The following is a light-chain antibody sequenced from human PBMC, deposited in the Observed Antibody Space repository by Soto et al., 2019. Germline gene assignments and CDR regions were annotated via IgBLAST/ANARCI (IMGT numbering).Light chain of an antibody. V-gene: IGKV1-33*01. CDR3: QQFNNLPYT. CDR1: QDITTF. CDR2: DVS. J-gene: IGKJ2*01. Sequence: DIQMTQSPSSLSASVGDRVTISCQASQDITTFLNWYQQKPGKAPRLLICDVSNLETGVPSRFSGSGSGTDFSLTITSLQPEDIATSYCQQFNNLPYTFGQGTKLEIK.